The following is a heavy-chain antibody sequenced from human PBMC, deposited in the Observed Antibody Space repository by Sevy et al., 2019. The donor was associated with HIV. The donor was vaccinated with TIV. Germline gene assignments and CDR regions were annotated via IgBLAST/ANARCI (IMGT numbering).Heavy chain of an antibody. CDR2: ISQTYDGSKK. D-gene: IGHD5-12*01. J-gene: IGHJ4*02. Sequence: GGSLRLSCAASGFTFGSYVLHWVRQAPGKGLEWVALISQTYDGSKKYYADSVKGRFIISRDNSNNTLYEQIDNMKLEDTAVYYCVRDNSSYFLFDHWGQGTLITVSS. CDR3: VRDNSSYFLFDH. V-gene: IGHV3-30-3*01. CDR1: GFTFGSYV.